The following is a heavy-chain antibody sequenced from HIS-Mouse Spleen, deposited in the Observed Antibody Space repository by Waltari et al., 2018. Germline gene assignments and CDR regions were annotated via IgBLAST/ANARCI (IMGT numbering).Heavy chain of an antibody. J-gene: IGHJ2*01. CDR3: AREIPYSSSWYDWYFDL. CDR2: IYYSGTT. CDR1: GGSISSMSYH. V-gene: IGHV4-39*07. Sequence: QLQLQESGPGLVKPSETLSPTCTVPGGSISSMSYHWGWIRQPQGRGLEWLGSIYYSGTTYYNPSLKSRVTISVDTSKNQFSLKLSSVTAADTAVYYCAREIPYSSSWYDWYFDLWGRGTLVTVSS. D-gene: IGHD6-13*01.